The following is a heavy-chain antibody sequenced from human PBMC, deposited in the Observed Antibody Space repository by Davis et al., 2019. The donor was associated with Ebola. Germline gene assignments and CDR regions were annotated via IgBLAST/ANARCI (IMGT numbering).Heavy chain of an antibody. CDR2: IYYSGRT. D-gene: IGHD3-16*02. Sequence: SETLSLTCAVYGGTFSGPYWSWIRQLPGKGLEWIGYIYYSGRTNYNPSLKSRVTISVDTSKNQFSLKLSSVTAADTVVYYCARGRGYVWGSYRFGYLGQGTLVTVSS. V-gene: IGHV4-59*11. CDR1: GGTFSGPY. CDR3: ARGRGYVWGSYRFGY. J-gene: IGHJ4*02.